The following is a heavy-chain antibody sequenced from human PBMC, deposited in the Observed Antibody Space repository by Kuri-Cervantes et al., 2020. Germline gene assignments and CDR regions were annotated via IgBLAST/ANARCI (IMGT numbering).Heavy chain of an antibody. CDR2: IRSKAYGGTR. CDR3: TRDRTLPGILYYFDS. V-gene: IGHV3-49*04. CDR1: GFTFGDFA. Sequence: GGSLRLSCTTSGFTFGDFAVSWVRRAPGKGLEWVGLIRSKAYGGTREFAASVKGRFTISRDDSKNTAYLQMNSLTTGDTAVYYCTRDRTLPGILYYFDSWGQGTLVTVSS. D-gene: IGHD1-1*01. J-gene: IGHJ4*02.